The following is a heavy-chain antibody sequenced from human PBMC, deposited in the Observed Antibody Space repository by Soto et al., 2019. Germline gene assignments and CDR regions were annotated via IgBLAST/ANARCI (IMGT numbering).Heavy chain of an antibody. Sequence: EVQLVESGGGLVQPGESLSLSCAASGFTFSNYWMHWVRQAPGKGLVWVSRIDSAGSRIAYADFVKGRFTISRDNAKNTVYLHMNSLPAGDTAVYYCVRTSLVVAVATREDFWGQGTLVTVS. J-gene: IGHJ4*02. CDR3: VRTSLVVAVATREDF. CDR1: GFTFSNYW. D-gene: IGHD2-15*01. CDR2: IDSAGSRI. V-gene: IGHV3-74*01.